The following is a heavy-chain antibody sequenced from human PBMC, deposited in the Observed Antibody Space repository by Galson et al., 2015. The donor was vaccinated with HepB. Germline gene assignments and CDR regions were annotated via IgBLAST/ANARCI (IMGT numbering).Heavy chain of an antibody. CDR3: ARGQGPPDDSSGYWDRIRALTRGNRYYSYYMEL. Sequence: ETLSLTCTVSGGSISSSNYYWAWIRQPPGKGLEWIGSIYSSGRSHYIPSLKSRVAISVDTSKNQFSLKLSSVTAADTAVYYCARGQGPPDDSSGYWDRIRALTRGNRYYSYYMELWAKGATVTVSS. CDR2: IYSSGRS. V-gene: IGHV4-39*01. CDR1: GGSISSSNYY. J-gene: IGHJ6*03. D-gene: IGHD3-22*01.